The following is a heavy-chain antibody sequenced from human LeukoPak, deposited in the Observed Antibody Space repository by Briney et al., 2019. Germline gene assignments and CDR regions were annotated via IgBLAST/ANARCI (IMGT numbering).Heavy chain of an antibody. CDR1: GLTFSNFA. CDR2: LSASGGGT. J-gene: IGHJ3*02. D-gene: IGHD4-11*01. CDR3: ATVLHTSMTTWAAFDT. V-gene: IGHV3-23*01. Sequence: PGGSLRLSCAACGLTFSNFAMTWVRQTPGKGLEWVSALSASGGGTFYAPSVKGRFTISRDNSKNTVSLQMNSLRAEDTALYYCATVLHTSMTTWAAFDTWGQGTMVTVSS.